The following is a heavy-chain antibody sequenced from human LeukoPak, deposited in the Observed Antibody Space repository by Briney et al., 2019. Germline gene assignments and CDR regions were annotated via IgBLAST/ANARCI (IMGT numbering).Heavy chain of an antibody. CDR1: GFTFSNYW. CDR2: ISSDESIT. V-gene: IGHV3-74*01. D-gene: IGHD4-11*01. Sequence: GGSLRLSCAASGFTFSNYWMHWVRQAPGKGLVWVSRISSDESITSYADSVKGRFTISRDNAKNTLFLQMNSLRAEDTAVYYCAKPGPTVTTLGSHDYWGQGTLVTVSS. CDR3: AKPGPTVTTLGSHDY. J-gene: IGHJ4*02.